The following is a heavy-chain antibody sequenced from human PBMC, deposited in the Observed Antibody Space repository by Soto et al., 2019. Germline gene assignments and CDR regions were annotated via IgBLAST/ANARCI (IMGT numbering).Heavy chain of an antibody. D-gene: IGHD2-2*01. CDR3: AAGYQLLWPTVYFDL. V-gene: IGHV1-58*01. CDR1: GFTFTSSA. Sequence: QMPLVQSGPEVKKPGTSVKVSCKASGFTFTSSAVQWVRQAGGQRLEWIGWIVVGSGNTNYAQKFQQRVTITGDMSTSTAYLELSSLRSADTALYYCAAGYQLLWPTVYFDLWGRGTMVTVSS. J-gene: IGHJ2*01. CDR2: IVVGSGNT.